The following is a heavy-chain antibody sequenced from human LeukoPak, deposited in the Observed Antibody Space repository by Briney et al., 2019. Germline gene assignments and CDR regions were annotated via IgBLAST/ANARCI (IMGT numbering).Heavy chain of an antibody. J-gene: IGHJ5*02. Sequence: SQTLSLTCTVSGGSISSGGYYWSWIRQPPGKGLEWIGEINHSGSTNYNPSLKSRVTISVDTSKNQFSLKLSSVTAADTAVYYCARDESNYYDSSGSNWFDPWGQGTLVTVSS. D-gene: IGHD3-22*01. CDR1: GGSISSGGYY. V-gene: IGHV4-30-2*01. CDR3: ARDESNYYDSSGSNWFDP. CDR2: INHSGST.